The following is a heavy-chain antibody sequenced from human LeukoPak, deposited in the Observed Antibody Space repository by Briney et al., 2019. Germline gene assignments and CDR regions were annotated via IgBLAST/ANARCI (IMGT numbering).Heavy chain of an antibody. CDR2: ISSSGSTI. Sequence: PGGSLRLSCAASGFTFSDYYMSWIHQAPGKGLEWVSYISSSGSTIYYADSVKGRFTISRDNAKNSLYLQMNSLRAEDTAVYYCARVYYDFWSGYYRFDPWGQGTLVTVSS. V-gene: IGHV3-11*04. J-gene: IGHJ5*02. D-gene: IGHD3-3*01. CDR1: GFTFSDYY. CDR3: ARVYYDFWSGYYRFDP.